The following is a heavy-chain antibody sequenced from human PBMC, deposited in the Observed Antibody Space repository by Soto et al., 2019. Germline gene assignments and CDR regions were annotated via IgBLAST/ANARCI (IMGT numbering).Heavy chain of an antibody. CDR3: ARNLIYSSSWYEPGWWFDP. CDR2: INHSGST. J-gene: IGHJ5*02. CDR1: GGSFSGYY. Sequence: SETLPLTCAVYGGSFSGYYWSWIRQPPGKGLEWIGEINHSGSTNYNPSLKSRVTISVDKSKNQFSLKLSSVTAADTAVYYCARNLIYSSSWYEPGWWFDPWGQGTLVTVSS. V-gene: IGHV4-34*01. D-gene: IGHD6-13*01.